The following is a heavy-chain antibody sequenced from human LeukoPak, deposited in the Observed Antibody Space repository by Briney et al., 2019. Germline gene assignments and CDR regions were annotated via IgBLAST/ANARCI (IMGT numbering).Heavy chain of an antibody. CDR1: GGSISGYY. CDR2: IYDSGTT. D-gene: IGHD2-2*01. V-gene: IGHV4-59*12. CDR3: ARGGRPLGYCSSTSCHNWFDP. Sequence: SETLSLTCTVSGGSISGYYWNWIRQPPGKGLEWIGYIYDSGTTNYNPSLKSRVTISGDTSKNQFSLKLSSVTAADTAVYYCARGGRPLGYCSSTSCHNWFDPWGQGTLVTVSS. J-gene: IGHJ5*02.